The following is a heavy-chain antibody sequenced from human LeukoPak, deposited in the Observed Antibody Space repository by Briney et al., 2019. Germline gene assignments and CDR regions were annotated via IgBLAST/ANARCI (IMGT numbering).Heavy chain of an antibody. D-gene: IGHD5-12*01. CDR1: GFTVSSNY. Sequence: GGSLRLSCAASGFTVSSNYMNWVRQAPGKGLEWVSVIYSGGSTFYADSVKGRFTISRDNSKNTLYLQMNSLRAKDTAVYYCAGSSVATSEYFQHWGQGTLVTVSS. J-gene: IGHJ1*01. CDR2: IYSGGST. V-gene: IGHV3-66*01. CDR3: AGSSVATSEYFQH.